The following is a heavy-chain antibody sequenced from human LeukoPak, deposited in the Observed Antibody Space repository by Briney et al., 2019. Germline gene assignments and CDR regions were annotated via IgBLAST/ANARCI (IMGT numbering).Heavy chain of an antibody. CDR1: GGSFSSYY. CDR2: ISHSGSI. Sequence: SETLSLTCAVYGGSFSSYYWNWIRQPPGKGLEWIGEISHSGSINYNPSLKSRVTISVDTSKNQFSLKLSSVTAADTAVYYCARGDYSYYHGMDVWGKGTSVTVSS. CDR3: ARGDYSYYHGMDV. J-gene: IGHJ6*04. V-gene: IGHV4-34*01.